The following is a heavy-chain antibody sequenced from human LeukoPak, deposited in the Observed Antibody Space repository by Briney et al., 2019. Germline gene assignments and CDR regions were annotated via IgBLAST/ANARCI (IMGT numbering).Heavy chain of an antibody. Sequence: GGSLRLSCAASGFTFSSYGMHWVRQAPGKGLEWVAVISYDGSNRYYADSVKGRFTISRDNSKNTLYLQMNSLRAEDTAVYYCARNGYSSNWSFDYWGQGTLVTVSS. V-gene: IGHV3-30*03. CDR1: GFTFSSYG. CDR3: ARNGYSSNWSFDY. D-gene: IGHD6-13*01. J-gene: IGHJ4*02. CDR2: ISYDGSNR.